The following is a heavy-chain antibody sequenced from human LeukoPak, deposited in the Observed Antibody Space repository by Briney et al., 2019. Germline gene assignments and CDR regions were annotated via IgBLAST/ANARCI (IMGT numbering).Heavy chain of an antibody. CDR3: ASANCYDSSGYYDAFDI. D-gene: IGHD3-22*01. CDR1: GGSISSGDYY. CDR2: IYYSGST. Sequence: SQTLSLTCTVSGGSISSGDYYWSWIRQPPGTGLEWIGYIYYSGSTYYNPSPKSRVTISVDTSKNQFSLKLSSVTAADTAVYYCASANCYDSSGYYDAFDIWGQGTMVTVSS. J-gene: IGHJ3*02. V-gene: IGHV4-30-4*01.